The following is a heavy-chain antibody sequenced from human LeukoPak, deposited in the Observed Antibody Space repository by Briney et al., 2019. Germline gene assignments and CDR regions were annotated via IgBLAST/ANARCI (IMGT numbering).Heavy chain of an antibody. CDR2: INAGNGNT. J-gene: IGHJ4*02. D-gene: IGHD3-10*01. CDR1: GYTFTSYG. Sequence: ASVKVSCKASGYTFTSYGISWVRQAPGQRLEWMGWINAGNGNTKYSQKFQGRVTITRDTSASTAYMELSSLRSEDTAVYYCARARRGKLDYWGQGTLVTVSS. CDR3: ARARRGKLDY. V-gene: IGHV1-3*01.